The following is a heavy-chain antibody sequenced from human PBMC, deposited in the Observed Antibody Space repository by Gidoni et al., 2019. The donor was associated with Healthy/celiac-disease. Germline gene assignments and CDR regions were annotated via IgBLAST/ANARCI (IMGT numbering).Heavy chain of an antibody. V-gene: IGHV3-23*01. J-gene: IGHJ4*02. Sequence: EVQLLESGGGLVQPGGSLRLSCAASGFTFTNYAMTWVRQAPGKGLEWVSTISGTDGSTYYADSVKGRFTISRNNYKNTLYLQMNTLRAEDTAVYYCAKDLYGDYVGDYWGQGTLVTVSP. CDR1: GFTFTNYA. CDR2: ISGTDGST. CDR3: AKDLYGDYVGDY. D-gene: IGHD4-17*01.